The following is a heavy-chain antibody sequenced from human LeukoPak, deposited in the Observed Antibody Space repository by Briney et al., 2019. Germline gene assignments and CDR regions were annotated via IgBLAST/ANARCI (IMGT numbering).Heavy chain of an antibody. V-gene: IGHV4-39*01. CDR2: IYYSGTI. CDR1: GGSISSTISY. D-gene: IGHD4-11*01. Sequence: SETLSLTRTVSGGSISSTISYWAWIRQPPGKGLEWIGSIYYSGTIYSNPSLKSRVTISVDTSANQFSLKLTSVTAADTAVYYCARHRYSNYVWRYFGFWGQGTLVTVSS. J-gene: IGHJ4*02. CDR3: ARHRYSNYVWRYFGF.